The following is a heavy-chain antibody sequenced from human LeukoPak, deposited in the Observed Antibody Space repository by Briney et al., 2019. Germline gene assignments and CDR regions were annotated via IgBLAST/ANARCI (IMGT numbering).Heavy chain of an antibody. J-gene: IGHJ5*02. V-gene: IGHV4-39*07. CDR1: GGSISSSSYY. D-gene: IGHD3-22*01. CDR3: VRDPTGLLRPTNWFDP. CDR2: IYYSGST. Sequence: SETLSLTCTVSGGSISSSSYYWGWIRQPPGKGLEWIGIIYYSGSTYYNPSLKSRVTISVDTSKNQFSLKLTSMTAADSAVYYCVRDPTGLLRPTNWFDPWGQGTLVTVSS.